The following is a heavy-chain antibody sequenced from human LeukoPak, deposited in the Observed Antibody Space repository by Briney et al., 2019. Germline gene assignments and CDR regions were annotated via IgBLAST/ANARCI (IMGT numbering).Heavy chain of an antibody. J-gene: IGHJ4*02. CDR2: INPNSGGT. Sequence: ASVKVFCKASGYTFTGYYMHWVRQAPGQGLEWMGWINPNSGGTNYAQKFQGRVTMTRDTSISTAYMELSSLRSEDTAVYYCARDQRYYDSSGHLDYWGQGTLVTVSS. CDR3: ARDQRYYDSSGHLDY. CDR1: GYTFTGYY. V-gene: IGHV1-2*02. D-gene: IGHD3-22*01.